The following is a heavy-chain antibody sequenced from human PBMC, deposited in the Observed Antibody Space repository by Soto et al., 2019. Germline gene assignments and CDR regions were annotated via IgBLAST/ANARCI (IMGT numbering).Heavy chain of an antibody. J-gene: IGHJ4*02. CDR3: ARDRLIAVTGLLRN. Sequence: QVQLVQSGAEVKKPGASVKVSCKTSGYPFSSYGINWVRQAPGQGPEWMGWFSAYDDKTSYSQKFQGRVTLTADTSTTTAYRELRGLRFDDTAVYYCARDRLIAVTGLLRNWCQGTLVTVSS. D-gene: IGHD6-19*01. CDR2: FSAYDDKT. CDR1: GYPFSSYG. V-gene: IGHV1-18*01.